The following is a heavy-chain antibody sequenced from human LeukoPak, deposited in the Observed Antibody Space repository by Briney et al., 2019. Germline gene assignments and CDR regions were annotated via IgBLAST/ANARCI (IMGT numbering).Heavy chain of an antibody. D-gene: IGHD7-27*01. CDR1: GGSISSYY. CDR2: IYYSGST. CDR3: ARDLGDAFDI. Sequence: SETLSLTCTVSGGSISSYYWSWIRQPPGKGLEWIGYIYYSGSTNYNPSLKSRVTISVDTSKNQFSLRLSSVTAADTAVYYCARDLGDAFDIWGQGTMVTVSS. J-gene: IGHJ3*02. V-gene: IGHV4-59*01.